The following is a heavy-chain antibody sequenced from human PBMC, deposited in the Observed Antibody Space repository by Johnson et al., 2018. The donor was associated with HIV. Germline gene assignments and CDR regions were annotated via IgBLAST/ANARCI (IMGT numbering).Heavy chain of an antibody. J-gene: IGHJ3*02. D-gene: IGHD2-21*01. CDR2: ISSSGSTI. CDR1: GFTFSDCY. Sequence: QVQLVESGGGLVQPGGSLRLSCAASGFTFSDCYMSWIRQAPGKGLEWVSYISSSGSTIYYADSVKGRFTISRDNAKNSLYLQMNSLRAEDTAVYYCAKDRAWRVGLASAFDIWGQGTMVTVSS. V-gene: IGHV3-11*04. CDR3: AKDRAWRVGLASAFDI.